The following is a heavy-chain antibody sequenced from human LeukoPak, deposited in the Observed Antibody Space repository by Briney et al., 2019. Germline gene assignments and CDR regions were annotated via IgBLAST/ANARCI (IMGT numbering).Heavy chain of an antibody. Sequence: SETLSLTCTVSGGSVSSGSYYWSWIRQPPGKGLEWIGYISGSGSTKYNPSLKSRVTISVDTSKNQFSLKLSSVTASDTAVYYCARDTHYPTRFDPWGQGILVTVSS. CDR3: ARDTHYPTRFDP. D-gene: IGHD1-26*01. CDR1: GGSVSSGSYY. V-gene: IGHV4-61*01. CDR2: ISGSGST. J-gene: IGHJ5*02.